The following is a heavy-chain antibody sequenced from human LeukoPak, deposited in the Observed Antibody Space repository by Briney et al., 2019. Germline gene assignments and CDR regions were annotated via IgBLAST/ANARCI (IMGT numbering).Heavy chain of an antibody. CDR1: GFTFSAYG. V-gene: IGHV3-30*18. J-gene: IGHJ4*02. CDR3: AKGLYDGNGYGDWGFDY. D-gene: IGHD3-22*01. Sequence: GKSLRLSCAASGFTFSAYGLHWVRQAPGKGLEWVAVISYDGTNKYYAESVKGRFTISRDNSRNTLYLQMNSQRSEDTAVYYCAKGLYDGNGYGDWGFDYWGQGTLVTVSS. CDR2: ISYDGTNK.